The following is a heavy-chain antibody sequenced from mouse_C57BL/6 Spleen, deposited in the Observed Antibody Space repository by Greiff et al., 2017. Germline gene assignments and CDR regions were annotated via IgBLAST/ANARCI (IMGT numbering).Heavy chain of an antibody. CDR3: ARDRKNYAMDY. CDR2: ISYDGSN. Sequence: ESGPGLVKPSQSLSLTCSVTGYSITSGYYWNWIRQFPGNKLEWMGYISYDGSNNYNPSLKNRISITRDTSKHQFFLKLNSVTTEDTATYYCARDRKNYAMDYWGQGTSVTVSS. V-gene: IGHV3-6*01. J-gene: IGHJ4*01. CDR1: GYSITSGYY.